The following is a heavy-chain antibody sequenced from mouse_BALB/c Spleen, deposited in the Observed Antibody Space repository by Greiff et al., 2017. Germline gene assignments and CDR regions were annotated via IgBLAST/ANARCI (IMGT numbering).Heavy chain of an antibody. J-gene: IGHJ2*01. CDR1: AYTFTSYW. D-gene: IGHD2-1*01. CDR3: ARRGDGN. V-gene: IGHV1-7*01. CDR2: INPSTGYT. Sequence: QVQLHQPGAELANPGASVKMSCKASAYTFTSYWMHWVKQRPGQGLEWIGYINPSTGYTEYNQKFKDKATLTADKSSSTAYMQLSSLTSEDSAVYYCARRGDGNWGQGTTLTVSS.